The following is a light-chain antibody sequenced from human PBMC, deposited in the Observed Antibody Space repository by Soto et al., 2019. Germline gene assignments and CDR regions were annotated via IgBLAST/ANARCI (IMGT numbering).Light chain of an antibody. V-gene: IGKV3-15*01. CDR2: GAS. J-gene: IGKJ5*01. CDR3: QQHNDWPT. CDR1: QNIGNK. Sequence: IVMTQSPGTLSVSPWERATLSCRASQNIGNKVGWYQQKPGQAPRLLIYGASTRATGIPVRFSGSGSGTEFTLTITSLQSEDSAVYYCQQHNDWPTFGQGTRLEI.